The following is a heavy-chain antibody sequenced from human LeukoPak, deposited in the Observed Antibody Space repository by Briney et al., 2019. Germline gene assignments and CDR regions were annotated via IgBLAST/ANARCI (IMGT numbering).Heavy chain of an antibody. CDR3: ARHGYYDFWSGYK. J-gene: IGHJ4*02. CDR2: RYYSGST. D-gene: IGHD3-3*01. Sequence: SSETLSLTCSVSGGSISSYYWTWIRQPPGKGLEWIGYRYYSGSTNYNPSLKSRVTISVDTSKNQFSLKLSSVTAADTAVYYCARHGYYDFWSGYKWGQGTLVTVSS. V-gene: IGHV4-59*08. CDR1: GGSISSYY.